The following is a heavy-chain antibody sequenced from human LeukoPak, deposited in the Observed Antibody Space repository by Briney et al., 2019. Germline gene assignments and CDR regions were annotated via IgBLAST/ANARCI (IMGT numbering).Heavy chain of an antibody. CDR3: AREVATSLLDY. CDR2: IYYSGST. Sequence: PSETLSLTCTVSGGSVSSGSYYWSWIRQPPGKGLEWIGYIYYSGSTNCNPSLKSRVTISVDTSKNQFSLKLSSVTAADTAVYYCAREVATSLLDYWGQGTLVTVSS. J-gene: IGHJ4*02. D-gene: IGHD5-12*01. V-gene: IGHV4-61*01. CDR1: GGSVSSGSYY.